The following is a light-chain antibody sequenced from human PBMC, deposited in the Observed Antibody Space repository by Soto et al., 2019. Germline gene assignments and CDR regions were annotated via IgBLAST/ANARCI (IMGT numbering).Light chain of an antibody. CDR2: GIS. Sequence: ELVLTQSPATLSVSPGEGATLSCRASQRVGSNFLAWYQQKPGQPPRLLIYGISTRAAGIPDRFSGSGSGTEFTLTISSLQPEDFAVYYCQQYKNGWAFGQGTKVDIK. CDR3: QQYKNGWA. CDR1: QRVGSNF. J-gene: IGKJ1*01. V-gene: IGKV3D-15*01.